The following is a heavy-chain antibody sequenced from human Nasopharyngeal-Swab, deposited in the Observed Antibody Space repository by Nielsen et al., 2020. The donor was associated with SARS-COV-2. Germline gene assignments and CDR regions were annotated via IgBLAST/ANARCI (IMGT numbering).Heavy chain of an antibody. CDR2: IRSSSSYI. J-gene: IGHJ6*03. D-gene: IGHD4-11*01. CDR3: ARDTYSNYASYYYYMDV. CDR1: GFTFSSYS. V-gene: IGHV3-21*01. Sequence: GESLKISCAASGFTFSSYSMNWVRQAPGKGLEWVSSIRSSSSYIYYADSVKGRFTISRDNAKNSLYLQMNSLRAEDTAVYYCARDTYSNYASYYYYMDVWGKGTTVTVSS.